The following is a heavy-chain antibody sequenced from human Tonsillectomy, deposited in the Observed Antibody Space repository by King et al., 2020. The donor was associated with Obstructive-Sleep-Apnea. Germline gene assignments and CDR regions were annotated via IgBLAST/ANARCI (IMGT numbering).Heavy chain of an antibody. CDR1: GFTFSTYA. Sequence: VQLVESGGGVVQPGRSLRLSCVASGFTFSTYAMHWVRQAPGKGLQWVAVTSYDGSDKSYADSVKGRFTISRDNSKNTLYLQMNSLGTEDTAVYYCARDKVAGSFIIVEPTTYYYGMDVWGLGTTVTVSS. CDR2: TSYDGSDK. V-gene: IGHV3-30*04. D-gene: IGHD3-22*01. CDR3: ARDKVAGSFIIVEPTTYYYGMDV. J-gene: IGHJ6*02.